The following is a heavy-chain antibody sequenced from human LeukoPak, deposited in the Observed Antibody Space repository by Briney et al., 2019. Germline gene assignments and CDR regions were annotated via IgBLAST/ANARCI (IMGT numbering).Heavy chain of an antibody. D-gene: IGHD3-10*01. CDR3: ARGTLWGSGSYYLDY. Sequence: ASVKVSCKASGYTFTSYAMHWVRQAPGQRLEWMGGINAGNGNTKYSPEFQGRVTMTRDTSASTVYMELSSLRSEDMAVYYCARGTLWGSGSYYLDYWGQGTLVTVSS. CDR1: GYTFTSYA. CDR2: INAGNGNT. J-gene: IGHJ4*02. V-gene: IGHV1-3*03.